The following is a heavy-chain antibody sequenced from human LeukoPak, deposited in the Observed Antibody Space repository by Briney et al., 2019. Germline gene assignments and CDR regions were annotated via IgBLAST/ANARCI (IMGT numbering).Heavy chain of an antibody. J-gene: IGHJ3*02. CDR1: GYTFTGYY. CDR3: AGARGINAFDI. Sequence: ASVKVSCKASGYTFTGYYMHWVRQAPGQGLEWMGRINPNSGGTNYAQKFQGGVTMTRDTSISTAYMELSRLRSDDTAAYYCAGARGINAFDIWGQGTMVTVSS. D-gene: IGHD6-13*01. V-gene: IGHV1-2*06. CDR2: INPNSGGT.